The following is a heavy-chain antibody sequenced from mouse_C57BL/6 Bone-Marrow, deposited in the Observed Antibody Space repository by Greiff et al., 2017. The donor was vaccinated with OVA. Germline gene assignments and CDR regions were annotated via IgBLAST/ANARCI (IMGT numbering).Heavy chain of an antibody. CDR2: FYPGSGSI. Sequence: VQLQQSGAELVKPGASVKLSCKASGYTFTEYTIHWVKQRSGQGLEWIGWFYPGSGSIKYNEKFKDKATLTADKSSSTVYMELSRLTSEDSAVYFCARHATLYYYGSSYVFDYWGQGTTLTVSS. CDR1: GYTFTEYT. J-gene: IGHJ2*01. V-gene: IGHV1-62-2*01. D-gene: IGHD1-1*01. CDR3: ARHATLYYYGSSYVFDY.